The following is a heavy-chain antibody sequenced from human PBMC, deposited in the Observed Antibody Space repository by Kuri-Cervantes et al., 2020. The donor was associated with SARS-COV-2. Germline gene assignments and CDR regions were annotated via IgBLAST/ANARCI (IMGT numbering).Heavy chain of an antibody. CDR3: ASGGSSGYFNY. Sequence: SETLSLTCTVSGGSISSGSYYWSRIRQPAGKGLEWIGRIYTSGSTNYNPSLKSRVTISVDTSKNQFSLKLSSVTAADTAVYYCASGGSSGYFNYWGQGTLVTVSS. CDR1: GGSISSGSYY. V-gene: IGHV4-61*02. J-gene: IGHJ4*02. CDR2: IYTSGST. D-gene: IGHD3-22*01.